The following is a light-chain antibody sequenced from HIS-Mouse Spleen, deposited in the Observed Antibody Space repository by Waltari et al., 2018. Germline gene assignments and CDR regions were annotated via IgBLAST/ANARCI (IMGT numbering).Light chain of an antibody. Sequence: AIQLTQSPSSLSASVRDRVTITCRASQGISSALAWYQQKPGKAPKLLIYDASSLESGVPSRLSGSGSGTDFTLTISSLQPEDFATYYCQQFNSYPITFGQGTRLEIK. CDR2: DAS. CDR3: QQFNSYPIT. J-gene: IGKJ5*01. V-gene: IGKV1-13*02. CDR1: QGISSA.